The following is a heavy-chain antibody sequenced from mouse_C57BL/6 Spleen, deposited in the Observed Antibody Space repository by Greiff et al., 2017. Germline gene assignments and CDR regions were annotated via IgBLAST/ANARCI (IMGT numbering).Heavy chain of an antibody. J-gene: IGHJ1*03. CDR3: ARPDTTVVGDWYFDV. D-gene: IGHD1-1*01. V-gene: IGHV5-17*01. CDR2: ISSGSSTI. Sequence: VKLVESGGGLVKPGGSLKLSCAASGFTFSDYGMHWVRQAPEKGLEWVAYISSGSSTIYYEDTVKGRFTISRDNAQNTLFLQMTSLRSEDTAMYYFARPDTTVVGDWYFDVWGTGTTVTVSS. CDR1: GFTFSDYG.